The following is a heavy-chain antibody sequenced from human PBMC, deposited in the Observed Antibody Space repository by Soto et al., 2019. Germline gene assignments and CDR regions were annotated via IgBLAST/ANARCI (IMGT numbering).Heavy chain of an antibody. Sequence: LSLTCAVSGGSFTSNNWWTWVRQPPGQGLEWIGEIYRTGSTNYNPSLKSRVTISLDKSENQFSLKVTSLTAADTAVYYCASRDPGTSVDYWGQGTLVTASS. CDR2: IYRTGST. V-gene: IGHV4-4*02. CDR3: ASRDPGTSVDY. D-gene: IGHD1-7*01. J-gene: IGHJ4*02. CDR1: GGSFTSNNW.